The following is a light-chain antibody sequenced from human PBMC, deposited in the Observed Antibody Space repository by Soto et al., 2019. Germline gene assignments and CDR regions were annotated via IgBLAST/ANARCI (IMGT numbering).Light chain of an antibody. CDR3: QQYNFWPET. V-gene: IGKV3-15*01. J-gene: IGKJ1*01. Sequence: EIMMTQSPVTLSVSPGERATLSCRASQSVSGNLAWYQQKPGQAPRLLIYGVSARATGIPARFSGSGFGTEFTLTISSLQSEDFALYYCQQYNFWPETFGQGTKVEIK. CDR2: GVS. CDR1: QSVSGN.